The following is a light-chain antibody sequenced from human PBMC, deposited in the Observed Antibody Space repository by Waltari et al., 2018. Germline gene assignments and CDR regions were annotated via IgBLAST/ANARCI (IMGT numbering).Light chain of an antibody. CDR3: QNHERLPAT. V-gene: IGKV3-20*01. Sequence: EIVLTQSPGTLSLSPGERATLSCRASQNVGTYLAWYQQKPGQAPRLLIYHASSRATGIPDRVSGSGSGTDFSLTISRLEPEDFAVYYCQNHERLPATFGQGTNVEIK. CDR2: HAS. J-gene: IGKJ1*01. CDR1: QNVGTY.